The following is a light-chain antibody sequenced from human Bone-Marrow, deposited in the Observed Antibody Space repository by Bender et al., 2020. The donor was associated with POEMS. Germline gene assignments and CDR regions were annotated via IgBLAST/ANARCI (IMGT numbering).Light chain of an antibody. CDR3: SSYTSTNIVI. V-gene: IGLV2-14*02. J-gene: IGLJ2*01. CDR1: SSDVGSYNL. CDR2: EVS. Sequence: QSALTQPASVSGSPGQSITISCTGTSSDVGSYNLVSWYQQHPGKAPKLMIYEVSKRPSGVSNRFSGSKSGNTASLTISGLQAEDEAYYYCSSYTSTNIVIFGGGTKLTVL.